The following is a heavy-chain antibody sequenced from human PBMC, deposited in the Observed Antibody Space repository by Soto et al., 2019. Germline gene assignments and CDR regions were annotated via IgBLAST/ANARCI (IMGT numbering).Heavy chain of an antibody. J-gene: IGHJ6*02. CDR2: INHSGST. Sequence: SETLSLTCAVYGGSFSGYYWSWIRQPPGKGLEWIGEINHSGSTNYNPSLKSRVTISVDTSKNQFSLKLSSVTAADTAVYYCARGPPTPRYYGSGSYYKYYYYYGMDVWGQGTTVTVSS. CDR1: GGSFSGYY. CDR3: ARGPPTPRYYGSGSYYKYYYYYGMDV. D-gene: IGHD3-10*01. V-gene: IGHV4-34*01.